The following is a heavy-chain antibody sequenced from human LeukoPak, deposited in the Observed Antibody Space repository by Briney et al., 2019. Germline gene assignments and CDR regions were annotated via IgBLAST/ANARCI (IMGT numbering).Heavy chain of an antibody. Sequence: GGSLRLSCAASGFTFDDYAMHWVRQAPGKGLEWVSGITWNSGSIDYADSVKGRFTISRDNAKNSLYLQMNSLRAEDTAVYYCARNFHRRLYDSSGYYPYWGQGTLVTVSS. D-gene: IGHD3-22*01. V-gene: IGHV3-9*01. J-gene: IGHJ4*02. CDR1: GFTFDDYA. CDR2: ITWNSGSI. CDR3: ARNFHRRLYDSSGYYPY.